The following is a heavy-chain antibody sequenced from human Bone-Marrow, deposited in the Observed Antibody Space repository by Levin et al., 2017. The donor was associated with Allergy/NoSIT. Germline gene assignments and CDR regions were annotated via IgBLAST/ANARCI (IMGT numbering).Heavy chain of an antibody. Sequence: SQTLSLTCTVSGASISTNNYYWGWFRQPPGQGLEWIGSIYYSESTYYTPSLKSRVTISVDTSKNQFSLKVRSVTAADTAVYYCGRHAALHDYGGEKYGGAMDVWGQGTTVTVSS. J-gene: IGHJ6*02. V-gene: IGHV4-39*01. D-gene: IGHD4-23*01. CDR1: GASISTNNYY. CDR2: IYYSEST. CDR3: GRHAALHDYGGEKYGGAMDV.